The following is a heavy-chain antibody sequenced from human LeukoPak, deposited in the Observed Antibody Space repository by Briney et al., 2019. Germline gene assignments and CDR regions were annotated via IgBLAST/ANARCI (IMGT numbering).Heavy chain of an antibody. CDR3: AVYSQIVADSSSI. CDR2: VKRDGTSK. V-gene: IGHV3-7*01. D-gene: IGHD6-25*01. CDR1: GFTSSSHS. Sequence: PGGSLRLSCVASGFTSSSHSMSWVRQAPGKGLEWVANVKRDGTSKNYVDSVKGRFAISRDDAENSVYLQMHNLRVEDTAVYYCAVYSQIVADSSSIWGQGTMVTVSS. J-gene: IGHJ3*02.